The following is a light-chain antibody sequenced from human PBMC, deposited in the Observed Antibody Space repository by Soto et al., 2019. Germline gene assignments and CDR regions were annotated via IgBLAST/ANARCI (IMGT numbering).Light chain of an antibody. J-gene: IGLJ2*01. CDR3: SSYAGSNYVV. Sequence: QSALTQPPSASGSPGQSVTISCTGTSSDVGGYNYVPWYQQHPGKAPKLMIYDVSKRPSGVPDRFSGSKSGNTASLTVSGLQAEDEADYYCSSYAGSNYVVFGGGTKLTVL. V-gene: IGLV2-8*01. CDR2: DVS. CDR1: SSDVGGYNY.